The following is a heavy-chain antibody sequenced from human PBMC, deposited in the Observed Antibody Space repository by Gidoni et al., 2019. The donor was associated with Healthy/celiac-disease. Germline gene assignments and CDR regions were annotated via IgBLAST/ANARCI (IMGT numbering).Heavy chain of an antibody. Sequence: QVQLVQSGAEVKKPWSSVKVSCKASGATFSSYALSWVRQAPGQGLEWMGGIIPIFGTANYAQKFQGRVTITADKSTSTAYMELSSLRSEDTAVYYCARGGEGLRLLFYWGQGTLVTVSS. V-gene: IGHV1-69*06. J-gene: IGHJ4*02. CDR3: ARGGEGLRLLFY. CDR2: IIPIFGTA. D-gene: IGHD5-12*01. CDR1: GATFSSYA.